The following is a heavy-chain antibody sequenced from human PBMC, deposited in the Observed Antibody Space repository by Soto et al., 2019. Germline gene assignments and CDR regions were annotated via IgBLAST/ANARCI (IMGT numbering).Heavy chain of an antibody. D-gene: IGHD6-13*01. V-gene: IGHV2-5*02. CDR2: IYWDDYM. Sequence: QITLKETGPSLVKPTQTITLTCTFSGFSLSTSGVGVGWIRQPPGKALEWLAVIYWDDYMRYSPSLKSRLTITKDTSRNQVALTMTNMDPVDTATYYCAHRSRAAATYIFDIWGQGTMVTVSS. CDR3: AHRSRAAATYIFDI. CDR1: GFSLSTSGVG. J-gene: IGHJ3*02.